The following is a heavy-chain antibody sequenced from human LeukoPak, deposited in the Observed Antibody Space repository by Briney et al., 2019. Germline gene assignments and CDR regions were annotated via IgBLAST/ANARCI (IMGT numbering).Heavy chain of an antibody. CDR1: GGSISSNNW. V-gene: IGHV4-4*02. CDR3: ARETEKQWQY. Sequence: SGTLSLTCAVSGGSISSNNWWSWVRQPPGKGLEWIGEIHHSGRTNHNPSLKSRVTISVDTSKNQFSLTLRSVTAADTAVYYCARETEKQWQYWGQGTMATVSS. J-gene: IGHJ3*01. CDR2: IHHSGRT. D-gene: IGHD6-19*01.